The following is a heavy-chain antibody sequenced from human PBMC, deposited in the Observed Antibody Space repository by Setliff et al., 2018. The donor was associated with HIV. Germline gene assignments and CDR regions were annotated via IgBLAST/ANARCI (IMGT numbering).Heavy chain of an antibody. D-gene: IGHD3-10*01. J-gene: IGHJ4*02. CDR1: GFTFSRYW. Sequence: GGSLRLSCTASGFTFSRYWMSWVRQAPGKGLEWVANIKQDGSEKYYVDSVKGRFTISRDNAKNSLYLQMNSLRAEDTAVYYCAREDYYGSGGVSGYWGQGTLVTVSS. CDR3: AREDYYGSGGVSGY. V-gene: IGHV3-7*01. CDR2: IKQDGSEK.